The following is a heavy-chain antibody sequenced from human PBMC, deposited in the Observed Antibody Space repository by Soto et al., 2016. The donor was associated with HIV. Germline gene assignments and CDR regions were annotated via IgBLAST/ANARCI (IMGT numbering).Heavy chain of an antibody. CDR1: GYTFTAYH. CDR3: VRDSTPDY. D-gene: IGHD2-15*01. CDR2: INVKTGDT. J-gene: IGHJ4*02. V-gene: IGHV1-2*02. Sequence: QVHLVQSGPEVKKPGASVSVSCKASGYTFTAYHMHWVRQAPGQGLEWVGWINVKTGDTEYAQKFEGRVIMTSYTSITSVYMELRSLRPDDTAIYWCVRDSTPDYWGREPWSPFSS.